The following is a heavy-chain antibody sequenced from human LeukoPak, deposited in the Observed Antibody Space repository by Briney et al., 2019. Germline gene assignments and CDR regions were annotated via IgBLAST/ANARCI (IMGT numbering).Heavy chain of an antibody. CDR3: ARGHIQWGHLYYFDY. D-gene: IGHD3-16*01. CDR2: MNPNSGNT. CDR1: GYTFTSYD. V-gene: IGHV1-8*01. J-gene: IGHJ4*02. Sequence: ASVKVSCKASGYTFTSYDINWVRQATGQGLEWMGWMNPNSGNTGYTQKFQGRVTMTRNTSISTAYMELSSLRSEDTAVYYCARGHIQWGHLYYFDYWGQGTLVTVSS.